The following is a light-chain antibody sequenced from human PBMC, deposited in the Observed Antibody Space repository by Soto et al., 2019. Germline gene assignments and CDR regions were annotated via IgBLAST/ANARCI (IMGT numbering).Light chain of an antibody. J-gene: IGKJ5*01. Sequence: LTQFPSFLSASVGPIANLSCRASQSVSSYLAWYQQKHGQAHRLLIYGASSRATGIPDRFRGSGSGTDFTLTINRLEPEDFALYHCQKYGSSPINCGKGPRLEIK. CDR1: QSVSSY. CDR2: GAS. V-gene: IGKV3-20*01. CDR3: QKYGSSPIN.